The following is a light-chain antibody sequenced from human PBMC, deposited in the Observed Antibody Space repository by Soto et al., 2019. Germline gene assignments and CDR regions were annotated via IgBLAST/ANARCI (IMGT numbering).Light chain of an antibody. J-gene: IGKJ1*01. CDR1: QSVNLN. V-gene: IGKV3-11*01. Sequence: EIMMTQSPGTLSVSPGEGATLSCTASQSVNLNLAWYQHKPGQAPRLLIYDASNRATGIPARFSGSGSGTDFTLTISSLEPEDFAVYYCQQRSNWPWTFGQGTKVEIK. CDR2: DAS. CDR3: QQRSNWPWT.